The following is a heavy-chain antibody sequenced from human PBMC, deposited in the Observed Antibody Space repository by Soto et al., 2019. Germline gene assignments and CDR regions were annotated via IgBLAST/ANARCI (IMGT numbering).Heavy chain of an antibody. J-gene: IGHJ4*02. CDR1: GFTVSSNY. CDR3: ARDSALHGWLGFDY. Sequence: GGSLRLSCAASGFTVSSNYMSWVRQAPGKGLEWVSVIYSGGSTYYADSVKGRFTISRDNSKNTLYLQMNSLRAEDTAVYYCARDSALHGWLGFDYWGQGTLVTVSS. CDR2: IYSGGST. V-gene: IGHV3-66*01. D-gene: IGHD6-19*01.